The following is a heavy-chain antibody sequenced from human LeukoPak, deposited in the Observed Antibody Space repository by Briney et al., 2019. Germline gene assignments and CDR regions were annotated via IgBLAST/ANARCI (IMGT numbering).Heavy chain of an antibody. CDR1: GGSFSGYY. CDR3: ASLRIAMAGTYFDY. Sequence: SETLSLTCAVYGGSFSGYYWSWIRQPPGKGLEWIGEINHSGSTNYNPSLKSRVTISVDTSKNQFSLKLSSVTAADTAVYYCASLRIAMAGTYFDYWGQGTLVTVSS. CDR2: INHSGST. J-gene: IGHJ4*02. V-gene: IGHV4-34*01. D-gene: IGHD6-19*01.